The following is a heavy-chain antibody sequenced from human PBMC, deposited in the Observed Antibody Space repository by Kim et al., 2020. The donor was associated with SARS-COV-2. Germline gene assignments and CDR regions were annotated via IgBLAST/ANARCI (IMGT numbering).Heavy chain of an antibody. V-gene: IGHV4-59*12. D-gene: IGHD1-1*01. Sequence: SETLSHTCTVSGGSIGTSYCSWMRQPPGKGLEWIGYINYSGNTNYKSSLRGRVTISLDTSKNQFSLKLTSVTTADTAIYYCARGQSTWNPWGQGNLVTVS. CDR2: INYSGNT. CDR3: ARGQSTWNP. CDR1: GGSIGTSY. J-gene: IGHJ5*02.